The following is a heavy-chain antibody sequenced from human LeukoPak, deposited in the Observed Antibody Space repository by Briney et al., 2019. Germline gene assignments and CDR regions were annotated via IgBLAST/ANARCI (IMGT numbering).Heavy chain of an antibody. J-gene: IGHJ4*02. CDR2: ISYDGSNK. CDR1: GFTFSSYG. D-gene: IGHD5-18*01. V-gene: IGHV3-30*18. Sequence: PGRSLRLSCAASGFTFSSYGMHWVRQAPGKGLEWVAVISYDGSNKYYADSVRGRFTISRDNSKNTLYPQMNSLRAEDTAVYYCAKGYVDTDYFDYWGQGTLVTVSS. CDR3: AKGYVDTDYFDY.